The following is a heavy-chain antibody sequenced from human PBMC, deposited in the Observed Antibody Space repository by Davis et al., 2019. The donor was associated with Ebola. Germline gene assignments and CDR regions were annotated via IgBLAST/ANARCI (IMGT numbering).Heavy chain of an antibody. D-gene: IGHD7-27*01. CDR1: GGSISSYY. CDR3: ARELGRDAFDI. J-gene: IGHJ3*02. V-gene: IGHV4-59*01. CDR2: IYYSGST. Sequence: GSLRLSCTVSGGSISSYYWSWIRQPPGNGLVWIGYIYYSGSTNYNPSLKSRVTISVDTSKNQFSLKLSSVTAADTAVYYCARELGRDAFDIWGQGTMVTVSS.